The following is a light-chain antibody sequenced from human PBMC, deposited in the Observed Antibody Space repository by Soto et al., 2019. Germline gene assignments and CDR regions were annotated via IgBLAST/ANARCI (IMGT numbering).Light chain of an antibody. CDR2: DVS. J-gene: IGLJ1*01. Sequence: QSALTQPASVSGSPGQSITISCTGTSSDVGGYNYVSWYQQHPGKAPKLMIYDVSNRPSGVSNRFSGSKSGNTASLTISGLQAEYEADYYCSSYTSSSTRLDVFGTGTKLTVL. CDR3: SSYTSSSTRLDV. CDR1: SSDVGGYNY. V-gene: IGLV2-14*01.